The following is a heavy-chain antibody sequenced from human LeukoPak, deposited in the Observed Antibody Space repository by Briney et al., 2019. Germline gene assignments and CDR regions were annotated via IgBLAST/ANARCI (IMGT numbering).Heavy chain of an antibody. Sequence: ASVKVSCKASGYTFTSYDINWVRQATGQGLEWMGWISAYNGNTKSAQKFQGRVTMTRDTSTSTAYMELRSLRSDDTAMYYCARDRDIVGVPAAPADYWGQGTLVTVSS. V-gene: IGHV1-18*01. CDR3: ARDRDIVGVPAAPADY. J-gene: IGHJ4*02. D-gene: IGHD2-2*01. CDR2: ISAYNGNT. CDR1: GYTFTSYD.